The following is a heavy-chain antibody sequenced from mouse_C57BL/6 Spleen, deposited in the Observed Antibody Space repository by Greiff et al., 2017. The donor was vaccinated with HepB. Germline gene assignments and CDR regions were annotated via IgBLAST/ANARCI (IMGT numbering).Heavy chain of an antibody. CDR1: GFSLTSYA. CDR3: ARSTMVKRFGWYFDV. Sequence: VKLMESGPGLVAPSQSLSITCTVSGFSLTSYAISWVRQPPGKGLEWLGVIWTGGGTNYNSALKSRLSISKDNSKSQVFLKMNSLQTDDTARYYCARSTMVKRFGWYFDVWGTGTTVTVSS. V-gene: IGHV2-9-1*01. D-gene: IGHD2-1*01. J-gene: IGHJ1*03. CDR2: IWTGGGT.